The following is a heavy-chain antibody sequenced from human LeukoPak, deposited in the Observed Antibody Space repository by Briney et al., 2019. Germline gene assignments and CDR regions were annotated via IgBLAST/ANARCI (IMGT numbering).Heavy chain of an antibody. V-gene: IGHV3-74*01. CDR1: GFTFSDYW. Sequence: GGSLRLSCAASGFTFSDYWMHWVRQAPGKGLVWVSRLNSDGSSTRYADSVKGRFTISRDNAKNTLYLDMNSLRPEDTAVYYCARMVYCGFDCPAPFNHWGRGTLVSVSS. CDR3: ARMVYCGFDCPAPFNH. J-gene: IGHJ4*02. D-gene: IGHD2-8*01. CDR2: LNSDGSST.